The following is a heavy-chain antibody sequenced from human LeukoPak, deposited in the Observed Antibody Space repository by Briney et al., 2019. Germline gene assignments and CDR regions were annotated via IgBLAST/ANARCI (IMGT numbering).Heavy chain of an antibody. J-gene: IGHJ4*02. V-gene: IGHV4-59*08. CDR3: ARRTRGPDY. CDR1: GGSMSNDY. Sequence: SETLSLTCTVSGGSMSNDYWTWIRQPPGQGLEWIGYIYYSGSTYYNPSLKSRATISLDTSKNQFSLKLSSVTAADTAVYYCARRTRGPDYWGQGTLVTVSS. D-gene: IGHD3-10*01. CDR2: IYYSGST.